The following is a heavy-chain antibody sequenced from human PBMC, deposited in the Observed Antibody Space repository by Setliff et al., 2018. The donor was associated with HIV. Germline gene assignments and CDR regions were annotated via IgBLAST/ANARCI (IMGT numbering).Heavy chain of an antibody. CDR1: GFVFSNYA. D-gene: IGHD3-10*01. V-gene: IGHV3-23*01. CDR2: ISGNAANT. J-gene: IGHJ4*02. CDR3: AKRDYSKYFDY. Sequence: GGSLRLSCAASGFVFSNYAMSWVRQAPGKGLEWVSGISGNAANTYYGDSVKGRFTISRDNSKNTVYLQMNSLRADDTAVYYCAKRDYSKYFDYWGQGTQVTVSS.